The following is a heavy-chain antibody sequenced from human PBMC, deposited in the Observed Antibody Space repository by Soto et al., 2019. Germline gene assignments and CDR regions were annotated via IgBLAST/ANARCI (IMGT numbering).Heavy chain of an antibody. J-gene: IGHJ4*02. D-gene: IGHD6-6*01. Sequence: PSETLSLTCTVSGGSMNSYYWSWIRQPPGKGLEWIGHISYSGSTSYNPSLKRRVTISVDTSKNQFSLRLSSVTAADTAVYYCARERSRSSWLDNWGQGTLVTVSS. V-gene: IGHV4-59*01. CDR3: ARERSRSSWLDN. CDR2: ISYSGST. CDR1: GGSMNSYY.